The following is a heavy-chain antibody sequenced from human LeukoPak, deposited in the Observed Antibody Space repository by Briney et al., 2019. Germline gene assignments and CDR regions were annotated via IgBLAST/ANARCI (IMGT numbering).Heavy chain of an antibody. J-gene: IGHJ4*02. Sequence: GGSLRLSCAASGFSFGAYTMNWVRQAPGKGLEWVSSITGDSEFIHYADSVMGRFTISRDNAKNSLYLQMNSLRAEDTAVYYCARDNVVRGAPEFDYWGQGTLVTVSS. CDR2: ITGDSEFI. V-gene: IGHV3-21*01. CDR1: GFSFGAYT. CDR3: ARDNVVRGAPEFDY. D-gene: IGHD3-10*01.